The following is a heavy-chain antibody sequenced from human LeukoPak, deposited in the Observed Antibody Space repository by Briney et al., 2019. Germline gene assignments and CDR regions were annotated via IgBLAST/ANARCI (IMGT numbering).Heavy chain of an antibody. V-gene: IGHV3-21*06. CDR2: ISKTSAKI. J-gene: IGHJ4*02. Sequence: PGGSLRLSCAASGFTLRTYNMNWVRQAPGEGLEWVSFISKTSAKIYYGDSVRGRFTISRDNAKNSIHLQMGSLRVEDTAVYYCVRGDGDLFDFWGQGTLVSVSS. D-gene: IGHD4-17*01. CDR3: VRGDGDLFDF. CDR1: GFTLRTYN.